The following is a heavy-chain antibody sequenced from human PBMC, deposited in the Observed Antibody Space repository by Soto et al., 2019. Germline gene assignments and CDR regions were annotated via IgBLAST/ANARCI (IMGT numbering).Heavy chain of an antibody. CDR1: GGTFSSYA. D-gene: IGHD6-19*01. CDR3: ARVGSGWYRGVNWFDP. CDR2: IIPIFGTA. J-gene: IGHJ5*02. V-gene: IGHV1-69*06. Sequence: QVQLVQSGAEVKKPGSSVKVSCKASGGTFSSYAISWVRQAPGQGLEWMGGIIPIFGTANYGQKFQGRVTITADKSTSTAYMELSSLRSEDTAVYYCARVGSGWYRGVNWFDPWGQGTLVTVSS.